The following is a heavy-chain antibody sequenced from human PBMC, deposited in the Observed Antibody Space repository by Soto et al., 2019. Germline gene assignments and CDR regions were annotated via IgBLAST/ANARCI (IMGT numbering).Heavy chain of an antibody. CDR2: IYYSGST. D-gene: IGHD3-16*01. CDR3: ARASYDYYYYGMDV. CDR1: GGSISSGDYY. Sequence: LSLTCTVSGGSISSGDYYWSWIRQPPGKGLEWIGYIYYSGSTYYNPSLKSRVTISVDTSKNQFSLKLSSVTAADTAVYYCARASYDYYYYGMDVWGQGTTVTVSS. V-gene: IGHV4-30-4*01. J-gene: IGHJ6*02.